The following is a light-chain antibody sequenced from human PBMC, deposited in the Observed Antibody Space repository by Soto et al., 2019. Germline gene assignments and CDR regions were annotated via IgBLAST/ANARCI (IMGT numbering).Light chain of an antibody. J-gene: IGKJ1*01. CDR3: QQYGGSPQT. CDR2: GAS. CDR1: QSVSKY. V-gene: IGKV3-20*01. Sequence: EIVLTHSPGTLALSPGEGATLSCRASQSVSKYLAWYQQKPGQAPSLLIYGASSRATGIPDSFSGSGSGTDFTLTISRLEPEDFAVYYCQQYGGSPQTFGQGTRWIS.